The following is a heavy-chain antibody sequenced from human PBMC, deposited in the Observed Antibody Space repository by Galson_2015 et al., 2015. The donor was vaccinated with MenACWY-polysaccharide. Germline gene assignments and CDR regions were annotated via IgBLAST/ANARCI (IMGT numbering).Heavy chain of an antibody. CDR3: ARVPPRMAPGAFDV. V-gene: IGHV3-48*03. J-gene: IGHJ3*01. Sequence: LRLSCAASGFAFSRYDMNWVRQAPGKGLEWVSYISSSGQTRYYGDAVKGRFTISRDNAENSMYLQMNSLRVEDTALYYCARVPPRMAPGAFDVWGQRTLVTVS. D-gene: IGHD5-24*01. CDR1: GFAFSRYD. CDR2: ISSSGQTR.